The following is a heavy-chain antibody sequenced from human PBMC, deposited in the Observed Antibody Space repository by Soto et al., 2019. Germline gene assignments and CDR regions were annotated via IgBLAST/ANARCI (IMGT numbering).Heavy chain of an antibody. CDR1: GGTFSSYA. J-gene: IGHJ6*02. CDR3: ARVKKRDLEWLLPVYYYGMDV. D-gene: IGHD3-3*01. Sequence: QVQLVQSGAEVKKPGSSVKVSCKASGGTFSSYAISWVRQAPGQGLEWMGGIIPIFGTANYAQKFQGRVTITADESTSTAYMELSSLRSEDTAVYYCARVKKRDLEWLLPVYYYGMDVWGQGTTVTVSS. V-gene: IGHV1-69*12. CDR2: IIPIFGTA.